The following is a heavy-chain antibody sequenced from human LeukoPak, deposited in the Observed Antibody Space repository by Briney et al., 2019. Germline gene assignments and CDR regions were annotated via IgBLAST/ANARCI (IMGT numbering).Heavy chain of an antibody. Sequence: GGSLRLSCAASGFTFSTYGMHWIRQAPGKGLECVAFIRYDGSYKYYGDSVKGRFTISRDNSKNTLYLQINSLRAEDTAVYYCSKDAWVGESRTDYYYYMDVWGEGTTVTVSS. V-gene: IGHV3-30*02. J-gene: IGHJ6*03. CDR3: SKDAWVGESRTDYYYYMDV. CDR2: IRYDGSYK. CDR1: GFTFSTYG. D-gene: IGHD3-16*01.